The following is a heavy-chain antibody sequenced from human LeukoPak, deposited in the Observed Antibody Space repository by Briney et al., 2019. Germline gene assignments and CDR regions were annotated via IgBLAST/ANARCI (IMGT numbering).Heavy chain of an antibody. Sequence: PGGSLRLSCAASGFTFSSYSMNWVRQAPGKGLEWVSSISSSSSYIYYADSVKGRFTISRDNAKNSLFLQMNSLRAEDTAVDYCARPPYSSSWYGDYWGQGTMVTVSS. V-gene: IGHV3-21*01. CDR1: GFTFSSYS. CDR3: ARPPYSSSWYGDY. CDR2: ISSSSSYI. J-gene: IGHJ4*01. D-gene: IGHD6-13*01.